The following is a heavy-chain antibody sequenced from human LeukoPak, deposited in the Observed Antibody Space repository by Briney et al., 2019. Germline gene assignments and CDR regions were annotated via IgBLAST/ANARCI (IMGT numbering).Heavy chain of an antibody. CDR3: AKDLHSYDSSGYYQHDY. V-gene: IGHV3-23*01. CDR1: GFTFSSYG. J-gene: IGHJ4*02. D-gene: IGHD3-22*01. CDR2: ISGSGGST. Sequence: PGGSLRLSCAAAGFTFSSYGMSWVRQAPGKGLEWVSAISGSGGSTYYADSVKGRFTISRDNYKSTLYLQMNSLRAEDTAVYYCAKDLHSYDSSGYYQHDYWGQGTLVTVSS.